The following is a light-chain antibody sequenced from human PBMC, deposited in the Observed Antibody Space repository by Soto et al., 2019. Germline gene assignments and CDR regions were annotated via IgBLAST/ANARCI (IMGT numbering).Light chain of an antibody. J-gene: IGKJ1*01. CDR3: QQRSNWPWT. V-gene: IGKV3-11*01. Sequence: EIVLTQSAATLSLCPGERASLXCRASQSLSSHFGWYQQKPGQARRLLIYDASNRATGSPARFSGSGSGTDFTRTISSLEPEDFAVYYGQQRSNWPWTFGQGTKVDIK. CDR2: DAS. CDR1: QSLSSH.